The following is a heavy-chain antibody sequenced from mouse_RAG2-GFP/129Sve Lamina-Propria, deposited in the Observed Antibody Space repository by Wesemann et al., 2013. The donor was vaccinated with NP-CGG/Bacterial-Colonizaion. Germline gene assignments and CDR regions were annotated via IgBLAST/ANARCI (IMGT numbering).Heavy chain of an antibody. CDR2: IGPGSGST. D-gene: IGHD1-1*01. V-gene: IGHV1-77*01. CDR1: GYTFTDYY. J-gene: IGHJ2*01. CDR3: ARGGYYYDGSYFDY. Sequence: GAELVKPGASVKISCKASGYTFTDYYINWVKQRPGQGLEWIGKIGPGSGSTYYNEKFKGKATLTIDTSSSTAYMQLSSLISEDSAVYYCARGGYYYDGSYFDYWGQGTTLTVSS.